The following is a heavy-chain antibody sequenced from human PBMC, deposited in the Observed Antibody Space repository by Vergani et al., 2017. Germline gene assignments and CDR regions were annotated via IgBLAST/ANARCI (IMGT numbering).Heavy chain of an antibody. Sequence: VQLVESGGGEVQPGRSLRLSCSAAGFPFSDYGVHWVRQAPGKGLEWVSYISSSGSTIYYADSVKGRFTISRDNSKNTLYLQMNSLRAEDTAVYYCVRQYSGSNMDAFDIWGQGTMVTVSS. CDR1: GFPFSDYG. J-gene: IGHJ3*02. V-gene: IGHV3-48*01. CDR2: ISSSGSTI. CDR3: VRQYSGSNMDAFDI. D-gene: IGHD1-26*01.